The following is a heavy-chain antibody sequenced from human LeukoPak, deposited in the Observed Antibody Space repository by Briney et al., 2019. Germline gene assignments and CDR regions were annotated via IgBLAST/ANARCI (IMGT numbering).Heavy chain of an antibody. CDR2: ISAYNGNT. V-gene: IGHV1-18*01. CDR3: ARSVIAAAGTHAFDI. D-gene: IGHD6-13*01. J-gene: IGHJ3*02. CDR1: GYTFTSYG. Sequence: ASVKVSCKASGYTFTSYGITWVRQAPGQGLEWMGWISAYNGNTNYAQKLQGRVTMTTDTSTSTAYMELRSLRSDDTAVYYCARSVIAAAGTHAFDIWGQGTMVTVSS.